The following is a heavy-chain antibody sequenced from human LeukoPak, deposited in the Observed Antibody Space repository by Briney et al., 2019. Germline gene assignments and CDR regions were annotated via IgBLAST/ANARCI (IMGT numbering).Heavy chain of an antibody. V-gene: IGHV4-59*12. CDR2: IYYSGST. CDR3: ARSSIAARRYFDY. Sequence: SETLSLTCTVSGGSISSYYWSWIRQPPGKGLEWIGYIYYSGSTNYNPSLKSRVTISVDTSKNQFSLKLSSVTAADTAVYYCARSSIAARRYFDYWGQGTLVTVSS. CDR1: GGSISSYY. D-gene: IGHD6-6*01. J-gene: IGHJ4*02.